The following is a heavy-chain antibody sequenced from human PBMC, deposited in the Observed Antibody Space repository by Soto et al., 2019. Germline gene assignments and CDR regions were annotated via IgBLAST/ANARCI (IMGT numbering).Heavy chain of an antibody. J-gene: IGHJ4*02. Sequence: EVQLVESGGGLVQPGGSLRLSCAASGFSFSNHNMNWVRQAPGKGLEWISYISSGGSSIYYADSVEGRFTISRDNAKNSLYLQMNSLRAEDTAVYYCARSGNYSLDCWGQGTLVTVSS. CDR3: ARSGNYSLDC. CDR1: GFSFSNHN. D-gene: IGHD3-22*01. CDR2: ISSGGSSI. V-gene: IGHV3-48*01.